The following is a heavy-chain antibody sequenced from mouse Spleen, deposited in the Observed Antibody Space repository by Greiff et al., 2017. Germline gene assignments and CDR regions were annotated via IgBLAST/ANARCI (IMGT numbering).Heavy chain of an antibody. CDR2: IDPETGGT. CDR3: TRGAYCRYDGGYYFDY. CDR1: GYTFTDYE. Sequence: QVQLQQSGAELVRPGASVTLSCKASGYTFTDYEMHWVKQTPVHGLEWIGAIDPETGGTAYNQKFKGKAILTADKSSSTAYMELRSLTSEDSAVYYGTRGAYCRYDGGYYFDYWGQGTTLTVSS. V-gene: IGHV1-15*01. D-gene: IGHD2-14*01. J-gene: IGHJ2*01.